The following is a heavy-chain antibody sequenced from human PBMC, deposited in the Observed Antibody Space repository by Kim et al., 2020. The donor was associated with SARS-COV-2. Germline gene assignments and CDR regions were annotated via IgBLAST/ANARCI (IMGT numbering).Heavy chain of an antibody. Sequence: GGSLRLSCAPSGFIFSNYAMHWVRQAPGKSLEWVAVIWHHGSDKYYADSVKGRFTISRDNSENTLYLQMNSLRAEDTAIYYCASENKLATSEYFDYWGQG. J-gene: IGHJ4*02. CDR1: GFIFSNYA. V-gene: IGHV3-33*01. CDR2: IWHHGSDK. CDR3: ASENKLATSEYFDY.